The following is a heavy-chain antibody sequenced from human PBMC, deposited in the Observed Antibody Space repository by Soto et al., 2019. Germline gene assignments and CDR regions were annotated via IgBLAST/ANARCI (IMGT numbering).Heavy chain of an antibody. CDR3: AKYRVSSIAAEFDP. V-gene: IGHV3-23*01. J-gene: IGHJ5*02. Sequence: GSLRPSSAASGXTFSSYAMSWVSQAPGKGLEWVSAIIGSGGSTYYADSVKGRFTISRDNSNTTLYLQMNSMRAEDTAVYYCAKYRVSSIAAEFDPWGQGTLVTVSS. CDR2: IIGSGGST. D-gene: IGHD6-13*01. CDR1: GXTFSSYA.